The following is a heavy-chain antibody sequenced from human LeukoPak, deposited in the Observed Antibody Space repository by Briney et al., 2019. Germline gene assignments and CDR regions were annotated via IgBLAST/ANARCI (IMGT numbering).Heavy chain of an antibody. J-gene: IGHJ4*02. CDR3: AKDIWRNRALSTTVRGVTFEY. CDR1: GFTFSSYA. D-gene: IGHD3-10*01. Sequence: GGSLRLSCAASGFTFSSYAMSWVRQAPGKGLEWVSTLSDSGDSTYYADSVKGRFTISRDTSKNTLYLQINSLRAEDTAVYYCAKDIWRNRALSTTVRGVTFEYWGQGTLVTVSS. V-gene: IGHV3-23*01. CDR2: LSDSGDST.